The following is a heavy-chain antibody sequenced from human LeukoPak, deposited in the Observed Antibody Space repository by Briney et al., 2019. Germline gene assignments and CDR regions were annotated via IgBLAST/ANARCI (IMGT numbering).Heavy chain of an antibody. CDR3: ARGAPGSYCSGGSCPYFDY. D-gene: IGHD2-15*01. CDR2: VNPNSGHT. CDR1: GYTFTSYD. V-gene: IGHV1-8*01. J-gene: IGHJ4*02. Sequence: ASVKVSCKASGYTFTSYDINWVRQATGQGLEGMGWVNPNSGHTGNAQKFQGRVTMTRNTSISTAYMELSSLRSEDTAVYYCARGAPGSYCSGGSCPYFDYWGQGTLVSVSS.